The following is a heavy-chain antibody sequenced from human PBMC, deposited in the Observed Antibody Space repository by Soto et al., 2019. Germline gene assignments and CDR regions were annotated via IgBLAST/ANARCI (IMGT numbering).Heavy chain of an antibody. CDR3: ARDTHDAFDI. CDR2: IYYSGST. V-gene: IGHV4-59*01. Sequence: PSETLSLTCTVSGGSISSYYWSWIRQPPGKGLEWIGYIYYSGSTNYNPSLKSRVTISVDTSKNQFSLKLSSVTAADTAVYYCARDTHDAFDIWGQGTMVTVSS. J-gene: IGHJ3*02. CDR1: GGSISSYY.